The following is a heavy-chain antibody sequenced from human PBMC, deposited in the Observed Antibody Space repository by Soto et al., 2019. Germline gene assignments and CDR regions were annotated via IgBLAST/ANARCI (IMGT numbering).Heavy chain of an antibody. Sequence: SLRLSCAASGFTFSSYSMNWVRQAPGKGLEWVSSISSSSSYIYYADSVKGRFTISRDNAKNSLYLQMNSLRAEDTAVYYCARDRFWGSGYYYYYGMDVWGQGTTVTVSS. CDR3: ARDRFWGSGYYYYYGMDV. V-gene: IGHV3-21*01. CDR2: ISSSSSYI. CDR1: GFTFSSYS. J-gene: IGHJ6*02. D-gene: IGHD7-27*01.